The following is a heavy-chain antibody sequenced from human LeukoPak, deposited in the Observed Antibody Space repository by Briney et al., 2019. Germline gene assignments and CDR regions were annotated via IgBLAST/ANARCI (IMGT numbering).Heavy chain of an antibody. CDR1: GGTFSIYA. CDR3: ARDNITVTTPDY. V-gene: IGHV1-69*04. D-gene: IGHD4-17*01. CDR2: IIPILGIA. J-gene: IGHJ4*02. Sequence: ASVKVSCKASGGTFSIYAIIWVRQAPGQGLEWMGRIIPILGIANYAQKFQGRVTITADKSTSTAYMELSSLRSEDTAVYYCARDNITVTTPDYWGQGNLVTVSS.